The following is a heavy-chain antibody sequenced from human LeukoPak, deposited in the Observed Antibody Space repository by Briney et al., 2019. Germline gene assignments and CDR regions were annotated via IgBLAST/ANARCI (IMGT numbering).Heavy chain of an antibody. CDR3: AREGMVATFDY. CDR2: ISSRSSYI. D-gene: IGHD5-12*01. J-gene: IGHJ4*02. CDR1: GFTFTSYS. V-gene: IGHV3-21*01. Sequence: GRSLRLSCAASGFTFTSYSMTWVRQAAGNGLEWVSSISSRSSYIYYADSVKGRFTISRDKAKNSLYLQMNSLRAEDTAIYYCAREGMVATFDYWGQGTLVTVSS.